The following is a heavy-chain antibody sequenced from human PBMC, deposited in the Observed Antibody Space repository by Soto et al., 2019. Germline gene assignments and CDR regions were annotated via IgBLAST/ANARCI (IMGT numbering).Heavy chain of an antibody. CDR1: GGSISSGGYY. V-gene: IGHV4-31*03. D-gene: IGHD2-15*01. J-gene: IGHJ6*02. CDR3: ARVFHCSGGSCPLYYYYGMDV. Sequence: QVQLQESGPGLVKPSQTLSLTCTVSGGSISSGGYYWSWIRQHPGKGLERIGYIYYIGSTYYNPSLKSRVTISVETSKNQFSLKLSSVTYADTAVYYCARVFHCSGGSCPLYYYYGMDVWGQGPKVTVSS. CDR2: IYYIGST.